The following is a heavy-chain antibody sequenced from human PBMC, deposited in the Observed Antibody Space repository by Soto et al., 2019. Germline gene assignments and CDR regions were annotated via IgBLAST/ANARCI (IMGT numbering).Heavy chain of an antibody. CDR1: GFTFSSYA. CDR2: ISGSGGST. CDR3: AKDGVGGGDYEFGYYFDY. V-gene: IGHV3-23*01. Sequence: GGSLRLSCAASGFTFSSYAMSWVRQAPGKGLEWVSAISGSGGSTYYADSVKGRFTISRDNSKNTLYLQMNSLRAEDTAVYYCAKDGVGGGDYEFGYYFDYWGQGTLVTVSS. J-gene: IGHJ4*02. D-gene: IGHD2-21*02.